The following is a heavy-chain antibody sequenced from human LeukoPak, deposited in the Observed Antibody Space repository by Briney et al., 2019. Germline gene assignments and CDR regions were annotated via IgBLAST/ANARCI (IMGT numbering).Heavy chain of an antibody. CDR1: GYSISSGYY. J-gene: IGHJ4*02. V-gene: IGHV4-38-2*01. CDR2: IYHSGST. Sequence: SETLSLTCAVSGYSISSGYYWGWIRQPPGKGLERIGSIYHSGSTYYNPSLKSRVTISVDTSKNQFSLKLSSVTAADTAVYYCARRIYSGSYYYFDYWGQGTLVTVSS. CDR3: ARRIYSGSYYYFDY. D-gene: IGHD1-26*01.